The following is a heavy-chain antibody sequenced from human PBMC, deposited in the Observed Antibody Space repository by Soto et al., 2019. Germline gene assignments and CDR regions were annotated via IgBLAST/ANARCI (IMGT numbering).Heavy chain of an antibody. J-gene: IGHJ4*02. Sequence: QVQLQESGPGLVKPSQTLSLTCTVSGGSISSGDYYWSWIRQPPGKGLEWIGYIFYSGSTYYNPSLKSRVTISVDTSKNQFSLKLGSVTAAATAVYYCARWLGYGPHFDYWGQGTLVTVSS. D-gene: IGHD5-12*01. V-gene: IGHV4-30-4*01. CDR2: IFYSGST. CDR3: ARWLGYGPHFDY. CDR1: GGSISSGDYY.